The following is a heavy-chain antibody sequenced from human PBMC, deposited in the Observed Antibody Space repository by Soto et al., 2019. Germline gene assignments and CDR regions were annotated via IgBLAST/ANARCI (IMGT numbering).Heavy chain of an antibody. V-gene: IGHV3-48*01. D-gene: IGHD3-3*01. CDR1: GFTFSNYI. CDR3: ARGDFGNYYYYMDV. J-gene: IGHJ6*03. Sequence: EVQLVESGGGLVQPGGSLRLSCAASGFTFSNYIMNWVRQAPGKGLEGVSYISSSSSTIYYADSVKGRFTISRDNAKNSLYLQMNSLRAEDTAVYFCARGDFGNYYYYMDVWGKGTTVTVSS. CDR2: ISSSSSTI.